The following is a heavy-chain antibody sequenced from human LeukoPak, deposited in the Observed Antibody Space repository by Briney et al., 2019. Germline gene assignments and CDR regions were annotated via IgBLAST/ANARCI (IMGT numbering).Heavy chain of an antibody. CDR1: GYTFTGYY. CDR2: INPNSGGT. J-gene: IGHJ4*02. V-gene: IGHV1-2*02. CDR3: ARDRIAAAGIQVDY. Sequence: GASVTVSCKASGYTFTGYYMHWVRQAPGQGLEWMGWINPNSGGTNYAQKFQGRVTMTSDTSISTAYMELSRLRSDDTAVYYCARDRIAAAGIQVDYWGQGTLVTVSS. D-gene: IGHD6-13*01.